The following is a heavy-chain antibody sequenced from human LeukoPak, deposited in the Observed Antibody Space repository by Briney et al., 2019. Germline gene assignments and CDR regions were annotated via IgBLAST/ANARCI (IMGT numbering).Heavy chain of an antibody. CDR3: AKTTYGDSPYYFDY. J-gene: IGHJ4*02. V-gene: IGHV3-30*07. D-gene: IGHD4-17*01. CDR2: ISYDGTDK. Sequence: GGSLRLSCAASEFTFSSYAFHWVRQAPGKGLDWVTLISYDGTDKYYADSVKGRFTISRDNSKNTLYLQMNSLRAEDTAVYYCAKTTYGDSPYYFDYWGQGTLVTVSS. CDR1: EFTFSSYA.